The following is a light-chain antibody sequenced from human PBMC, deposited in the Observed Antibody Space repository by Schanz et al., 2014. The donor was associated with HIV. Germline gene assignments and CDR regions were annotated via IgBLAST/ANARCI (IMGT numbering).Light chain of an antibody. J-gene: IGLJ2*01. CDR1: SSDVGGYNY. Sequence: QSALTQPASVSGSPGQSITISCTGTSSDVGGYNYVSWYQQHPGKAPKLMIYEVTKRPSGVPDRFSGSKSGNTASLTVYGLRPEDEADYYCSSYTSSSTLVVFGGGTKLTVL. V-gene: IGLV2-14*01. CDR3: SSYTSSSTLVV. CDR2: EVT.